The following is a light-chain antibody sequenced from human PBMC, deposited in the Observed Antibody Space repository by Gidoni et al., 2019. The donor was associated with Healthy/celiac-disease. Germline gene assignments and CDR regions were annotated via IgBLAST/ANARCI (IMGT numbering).Light chain of an antibody. V-gene: IGKV3-20*01. J-gene: IGKJ1*01. CDR1: QSVSSSY. CDR2: GAS. CDR3: QQYGSSPWT. Sequence: ESVLTQSPGTLSLSPGERATLSCRASQSVSSSYLAWYQQKPGQAPRLLIYGASSSATGIPDRFSGSGSGTAFTLTISRLEPEDFAVYYCQQYGSSPWTFGQGTKVEIK.